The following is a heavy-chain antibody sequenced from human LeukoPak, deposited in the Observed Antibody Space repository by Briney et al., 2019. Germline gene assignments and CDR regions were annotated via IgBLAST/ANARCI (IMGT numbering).Heavy chain of an antibody. V-gene: IGHV4-59*12. Sequence: PSETLSLTCTVSGGSISSYYWSWIRQSPGKGLEWIGYIFYSGSTYYNPSLTSRVSISLDTSKNQFSLRLTSVTAADTAVYYCARDLGQSLPAVMAWAYWGQGTLVTVSS. J-gene: IGHJ4*02. CDR2: IFYSGST. CDR1: GGSISSYY. D-gene: IGHD2-8*01. CDR3: ARDLGQSLPAVMAWAY.